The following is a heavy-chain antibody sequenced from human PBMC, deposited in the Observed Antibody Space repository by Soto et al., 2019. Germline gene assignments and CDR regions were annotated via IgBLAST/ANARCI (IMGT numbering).Heavy chain of an antibody. J-gene: IGHJ4*02. Sequence: SETLSLTCAVSDYSISSNDWWGCILQPPGKGLEWIAYVYYGGTTYYNPSLLSRVTLSLDTSKNQVSLNLSSVTAVDTAVYYCARARYQNKFDDWGQGPLVTVSS. CDR3: ARARYQNKFDD. V-gene: IGHV4-28*01. D-gene: IGHD1-20*01. CDR2: VYYGGTT. CDR1: DYSISSNDW.